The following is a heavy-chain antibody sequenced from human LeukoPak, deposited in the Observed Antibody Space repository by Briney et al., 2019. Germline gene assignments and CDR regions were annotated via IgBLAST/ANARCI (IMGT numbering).Heavy chain of an antibody. CDR3: AKARSSTIFDY. Sequence: GRSLRLSCAASGFTFDDYAMHWVRQAPGKGLEWVSGISWNSGSIGYADSVKGRFTISRDNAKNSLYLQMNSLRAEDTALYYCAKARSSTIFDYWGQGTLVTVSS. CDR1: GFTFDDYA. J-gene: IGHJ4*02. CDR2: ISWNSGSI. V-gene: IGHV3-9*01. D-gene: IGHD5/OR15-5a*01.